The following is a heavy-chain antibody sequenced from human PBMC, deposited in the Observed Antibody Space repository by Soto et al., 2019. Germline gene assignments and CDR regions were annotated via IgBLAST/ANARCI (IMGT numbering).Heavy chain of an antibody. CDR3: ARAYGDYVFDY. J-gene: IGHJ4*02. CDR1: GGPISSNY. D-gene: IGHD4-17*01. CDR2: IYYMGST. V-gene: IGHV4-59*01. Sequence: QVQLQESGPGLVKPSETLSPTGTVSGGPISSNYWSWIRQPPGKGLEWIGYIYYMGSTNYNPSLKSRVTISVDTSKNQFSLKLSSVTAADTAVYYCARAYGDYVFDYWGQGTLVTVSS.